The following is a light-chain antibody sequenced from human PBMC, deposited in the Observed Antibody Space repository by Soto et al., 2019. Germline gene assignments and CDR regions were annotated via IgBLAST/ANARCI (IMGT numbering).Light chain of an antibody. J-gene: IGKJ1*01. V-gene: IGKV1-39*01. CDR1: QSISTF. CDR3: QQSYTTPRT. Sequence: DIQMTQSPSSVSASVGDRVSVTCRASQSISTFLNWYQQRPGEAPKLLIYAASSLQSGVPSRFSGSGSGADFTLTIGSLQTEDFATYYCQQSYTTPRTFGQGTKVEVK. CDR2: AAS.